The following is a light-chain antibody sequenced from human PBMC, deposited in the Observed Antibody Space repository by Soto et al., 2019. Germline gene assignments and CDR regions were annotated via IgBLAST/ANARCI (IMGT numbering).Light chain of an antibody. CDR1: SGDVGTYNL. Sequence: QSALTQPASVSGSPGQSITISCSGTSGDVGTYNLVSWYQQHPGKAPKLMIYEGRKRPSGVSNRFSGSKSGNTASLTISGLQAEDEADYHCCSYAGTYVVFGGGTKVTVL. V-gene: IGLV2-23*01. CDR2: EGR. J-gene: IGLJ2*01. CDR3: CSYAGTYVV.